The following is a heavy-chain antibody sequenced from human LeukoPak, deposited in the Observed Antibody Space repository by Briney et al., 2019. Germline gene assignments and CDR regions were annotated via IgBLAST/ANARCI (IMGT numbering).Heavy chain of an antibody. Sequence: SETLSLTCTVSGGSISSYYWSWIRQPPGKGLEWIGYIYYSGSTNYNPSLKSRVTISVDTSKNQFSLKLSSVTAADTAVYYCARPQYCSSTSCYTRPFGAFDIWGQGTMVTVSS. CDR1: GGSISSYY. D-gene: IGHD2-2*02. CDR2: IYYSGST. CDR3: ARPQYCSSTSCYTRPFGAFDI. V-gene: IGHV4-59*01. J-gene: IGHJ3*02.